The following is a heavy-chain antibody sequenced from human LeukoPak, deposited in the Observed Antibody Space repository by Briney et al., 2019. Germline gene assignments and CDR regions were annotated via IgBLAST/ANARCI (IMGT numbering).Heavy chain of an antibody. D-gene: IGHD6-13*01. J-gene: IGHJ3*02. CDR3: AREQQLVWGRGAFDI. CDR1: GFTVSSNY. V-gene: IGHV3-53*04. Sequence: PGGSLRLSCAASGFTVSSNYMSWVRQAPGKGLEWVSVIYSGGSTYYADSVKGRFTISRHNSENTLYLQMNSLRAEDTAVYYCAREQQLVWGRGAFDIWGQGTMATVSS. CDR2: IYSGGST.